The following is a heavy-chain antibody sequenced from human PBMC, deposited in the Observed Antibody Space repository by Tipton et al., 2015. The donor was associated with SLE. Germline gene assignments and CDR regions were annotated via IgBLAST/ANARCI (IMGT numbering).Heavy chain of an antibody. CDR2: IYHSGST. Sequence: TLSLTCTVSGGSISSGYYWGWIRQPQGKGLGWIGSIYHSGSTYYNPSLKSRVTISVDTSKNQLSLKLSSVTAADTAVYYCAKRGDWDYYLDYWGQGTLVTVSS. CDR3: AKRGDWDYYLDY. J-gene: IGHJ4*02. D-gene: IGHD3-10*01. V-gene: IGHV4-38-2*02. CDR1: GGSISSGYY.